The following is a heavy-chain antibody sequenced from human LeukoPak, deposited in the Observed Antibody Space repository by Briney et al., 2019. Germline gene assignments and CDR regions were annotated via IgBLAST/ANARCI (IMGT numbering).Heavy chain of an antibody. D-gene: IGHD2-15*01. V-gene: IGHV3-48*01. CDR1: GFKLSSYR. CDR2: ITSSGSTI. CDR3: SGARYCSCGSFIRSLVP. J-gene: IGHJ5*02. Sequence: GLLRRTHGDSGFKLSSYRRKWVRLAGGRGRERDSYITSSGSTIYYADSVKGRFTISRDNAKNSLSLQMNSLRAEDKAVYYCSGARYCSCGSFIRSLVPWGQGTLVSVSS.